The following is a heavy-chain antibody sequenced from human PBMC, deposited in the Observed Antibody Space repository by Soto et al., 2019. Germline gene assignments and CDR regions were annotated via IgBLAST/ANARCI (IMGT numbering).Heavy chain of an antibody. Sequence: EVQLVETGGGLIQPGGSLRLSCAASGFTVSTNCVSWVRQAPGKVLEWVSVIYRDGSTYYADSVKGRFTMSRDNSKNTLYLQMDSLRAEDTALYRCAKERDYSDPGYFDYWGRGTLVTVSS. CDR3: AKERDYSDPGYFDY. V-gene: IGHV3-53*02. CDR2: IYRDGST. D-gene: IGHD4-17*01. CDR1: GFTVSTNC. J-gene: IGHJ4*01.